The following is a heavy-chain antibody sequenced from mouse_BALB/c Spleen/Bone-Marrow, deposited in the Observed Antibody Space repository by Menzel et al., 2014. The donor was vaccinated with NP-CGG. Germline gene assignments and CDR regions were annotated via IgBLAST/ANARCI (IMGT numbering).Heavy chain of an antibody. CDR3: ARFYYGSSYAMDY. Sequence: LEESGPELVKPGASVRISCKASGYTFTSYYIHWVKQRPGQGLEWIGWIYPGNVNTKYNEKFKGKATLTADKSSSTAYMQLSSLTSEDSAVYFCARFYYGSSYAMDYWGQGTSVTVSS. CDR1: GYTFTSYY. V-gene: IGHV1S56*01. J-gene: IGHJ4*01. CDR2: IYPGNVNT. D-gene: IGHD1-1*01.